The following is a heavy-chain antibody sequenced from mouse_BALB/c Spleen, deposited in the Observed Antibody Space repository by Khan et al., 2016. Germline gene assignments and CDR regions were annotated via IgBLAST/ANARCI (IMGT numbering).Heavy chain of an antibody. D-gene: IGHD4-1*01. CDR2: IRNKANGYTT. CDR3: ARSGIVMDY. V-gene: IGHV7-3*02. Sequence: VELVASGGGLVQPGGSLRLSCATSGFTFTDDYMSWVRQPPGKALEWLGFIRNKANGYTTEYSASVEGRFTISRDNSQSILYLQMNTLRTEDSATYYCARSGIVMDYWGQGTSVTVSS. CDR1: GFTFTDDY. J-gene: IGHJ4*01.